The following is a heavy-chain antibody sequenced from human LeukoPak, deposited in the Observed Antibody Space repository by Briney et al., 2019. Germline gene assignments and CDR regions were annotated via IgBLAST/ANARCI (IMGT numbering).Heavy chain of an antibody. CDR1: GGSFSGYY. CDR3: ARDKYSYGYVGYYYYGMDV. J-gene: IGHJ6*02. Sequence: SETLSLTCAVYGGSFSGYYWSWIRQPPGEGLEWIGEINHSGSTNYNPSLKSRVTISVDTSKNQFSLKLSSVTAADTAVYYCARDKYSYGYVGYYYYGMDVWGQGTTVTVSS. CDR2: INHSGST. D-gene: IGHD5-18*01. V-gene: IGHV4-34*01.